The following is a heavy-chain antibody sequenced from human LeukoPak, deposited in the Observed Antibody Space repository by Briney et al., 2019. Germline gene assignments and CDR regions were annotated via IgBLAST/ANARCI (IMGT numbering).Heavy chain of an antibody. D-gene: IGHD2-2*02. CDR3: ARDPRLRNDIVVVPAAIRDYYYYYYMDV. V-gene: IGHV3-74*01. CDR1: GFTFSSYW. J-gene: IGHJ6*03. Sequence: HTGGSLRLSCAASGFTFSSYWMHWVRQAPGKGLVWVSRINTDGSSTSYADSVKGRFTISRDNAKNTLYLQMNSLRAEDTAVYYCARDPRLRNDIVVVPAAIRDYYYYYYMDVWGRGTTVAVSS. CDR2: INTDGSST.